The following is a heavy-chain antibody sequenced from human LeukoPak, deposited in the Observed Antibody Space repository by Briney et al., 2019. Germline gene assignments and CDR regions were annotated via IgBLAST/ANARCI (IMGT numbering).Heavy chain of an antibody. CDR1: GSTFSNFW. CDR3: ARSGAARYLDS. J-gene: IGHJ4*02. V-gene: IGHV3-7*01. CDR2: IKEDGSEK. Sequence: QPGGSLRLSCADSGSTFSNFWMTWVRQAPGKGLEWVANIKEDGSEKYYVDPVKGRFTISRDNAKNSLYLQMNSLRADDTAVYYCARSGAARYLDSWGQGTLVTVSS. D-gene: IGHD6-6*01.